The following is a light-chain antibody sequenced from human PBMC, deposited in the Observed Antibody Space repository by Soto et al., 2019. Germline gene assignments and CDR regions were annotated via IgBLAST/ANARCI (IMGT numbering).Light chain of an antibody. CDR3: QQYNNWTGT. J-gene: IGKJ1*01. CDR2: GAS. Sequence: EIVLTHSPGTLSVSPGERATLSCRASQSVSNKLAWYQQKPGQAPRLLFYGASTGATGIPARFSGSGSETEFTLSISSLQSEDFAVYYCQQYNNWTGTFGQGTKVDIK. CDR1: QSVSNK. V-gene: IGKV3-15*01.